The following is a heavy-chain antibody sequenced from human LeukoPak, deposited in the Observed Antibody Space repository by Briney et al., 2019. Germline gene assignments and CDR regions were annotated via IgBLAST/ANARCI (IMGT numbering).Heavy chain of an antibody. CDR3: ARRSGPYPRYCSSTSCQGWSHNWFDP. J-gene: IGHJ5*02. CDR2: IYTSGST. Sequence: PSETLSLTCTVSGGSISSGSYYWSWIRQPAGKGLEWIGRIYTSGSTNYNPSLKSRVTISVDTSKNQFSLKLSSVTAADTAVYYCARRSGPYPRYCSSTSCQGWSHNWFDPWGQGTLVTVSS. V-gene: IGHV4-61*02. CDR1: GGSISSGSYY. D-gene: IGHD2-2*01.